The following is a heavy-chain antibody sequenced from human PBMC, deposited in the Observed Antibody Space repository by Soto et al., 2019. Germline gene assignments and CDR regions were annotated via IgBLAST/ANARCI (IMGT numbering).Heavy chain of an antibody. Sequence: PGESLKISCNGSGYSFTIYWIGWVRQMPGKGLEWMGIIYPGDSDTRYSPSFQGQVTISADKSISTAYLQWSSLKASDTAMYYCARPGSGYSSGWYGDYWGQGTLVTVSS. CDR3: ARPGSGYSSGWYGDY. CDR1: GYSFTIYW. J-gene: IGHJ4*02. V-gene: IGHV5-51*01. D-gene: IGHD6-19*01. CDR2: IYPGDSDT.